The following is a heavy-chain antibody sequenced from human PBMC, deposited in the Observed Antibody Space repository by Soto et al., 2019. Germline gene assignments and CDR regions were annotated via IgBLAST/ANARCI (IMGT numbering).Heavy chain of an antibody. D-gene: IGHD5-12*01. CDR2: ISWDGADT. CDR3: ARGIVAPYGMDV. CDR1: GFPFDDYG. Sequence: GGSLRLSCGASGFPFDDYGGNWVRQVPGKGLEWVSLISWDGADTYYANSVKGRFTISRDNSKNTLYLQMGSLRAEDMAVYYCARGIVAPYGMDVWGQGTTVTVSS. V-gene: IGHV3-43D*04. J-gene: IGHJ6*02.